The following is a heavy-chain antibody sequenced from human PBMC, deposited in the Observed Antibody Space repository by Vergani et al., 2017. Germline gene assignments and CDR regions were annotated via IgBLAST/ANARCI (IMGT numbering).Heavy chain of an antibody. V-gene: IGHV1-2*02. CDR1: GYYFTDNY. J-gene: IGHJ5*02. CDR2: ITSQKGGT. CDR3: VRGWTFDWLST. D-gene: IGHD3-9*01. Sequence: QVQMVQSGAEVKKPGAAVKVSCKASGYYFTDNYLHWVRQAAGQGLEWLERITSQKGGTQYAEKFKGRVTITRDTSITAAYRELTSLTSDDTAVYCCVRGWTFDWLSTWGQGTVVTVSS.